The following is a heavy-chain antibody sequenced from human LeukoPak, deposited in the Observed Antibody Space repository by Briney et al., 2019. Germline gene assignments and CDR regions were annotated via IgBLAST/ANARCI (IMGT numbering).Heavy chain of an antibody. CDR2: ISAYNGNT. CDR1: GYIFTSYG. Sequence: ASVKVSCKASGYIFTSYGISWVRQAPGRGGEWMGLISAYNGNTNYPQKLQGRVTMTTDTSTSTAYMELRSLRSDDTAVYYCARSMVGYSYGLPDYWGQGTLVTVSS. CDR3: ARSMVGYSYGLPDY. J-gene: IGHJ4*02. D-gene: IGHD5-18*01. V-gene: IGHV1-18*01.